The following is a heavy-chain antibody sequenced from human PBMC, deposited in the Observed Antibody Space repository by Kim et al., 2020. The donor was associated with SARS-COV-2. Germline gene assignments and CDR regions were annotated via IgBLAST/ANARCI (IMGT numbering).Heavy chain of an antibody. CDR2: ISGSGGST. J-gene: IGHJ3*02. D-gene: IGHD1-26*01. CDR3: AKDAGPMGGATEVLAFDI. CDR1: GFTFSSYA. Sequence: GGSLRLSCAASGFTFSSYAMSWVRQAPGKGLEWVSAISGSGGSTYYADSVKGRFTISRDNSKNTLYLQMNSLRAEDTAVYYCAKDAGPMGGATEVLAFDIWGQGTMVTVSS. V-gene: IGHV3-23*01.